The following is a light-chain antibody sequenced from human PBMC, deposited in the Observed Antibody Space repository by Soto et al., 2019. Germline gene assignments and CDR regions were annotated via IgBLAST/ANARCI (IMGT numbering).Light chain of an antibody. CDR1: QSVSSSY. CDR3: QQYGGSLPYT. CDR2: GAS. Sequence: EIVLTQSPGTLSLSPGERATLSCRASQSVSSSYLAWYQQKPGQAPRLLIYGASSRATGIPDRFSGSGSGTDFTLTISRLEPEDFAGYYCQQYGGSLPYTFGQGTKLEIK. V-gene: IGKV3-20*01. J-gene: IGKJ2*01.